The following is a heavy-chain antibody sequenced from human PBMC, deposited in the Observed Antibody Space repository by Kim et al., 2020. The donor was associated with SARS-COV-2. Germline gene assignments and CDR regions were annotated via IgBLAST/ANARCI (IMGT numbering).Heavy chain of an antibody. CDR3: ARDSQSSSWSDYYYYYGMDV. V-gene: IGHV3-30*04. J-gene: IGHJ6*02. D-gene: IGHD6-13*01. Sequence: GGSLRLSCAASGFTFSSYAMHWVRQAPGKGLEWVAVISYDGSNKYYADSVKGRFTISRDNSKNTLYLQMNSLRAEDTAVYYCARDSQSSSWSDYYYYYGMDVWGQGTTVTVSS. CDR2: ISYDGSNK. CDR1: GFTFSSYA.